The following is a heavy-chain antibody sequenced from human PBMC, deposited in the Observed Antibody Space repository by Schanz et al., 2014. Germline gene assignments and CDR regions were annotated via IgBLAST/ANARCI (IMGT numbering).Heavy chain of an antibody. J-gene: IGHJ6*02. D-gene: IGHD3-16*01. Sequence: QVQLQESGPGLVKPSQTLSLTCTVSGASISSGGYYWDWIRLLPGKGLEWIGYISYSGSTSFNPSIKRGLTMSVDTSKIQFSRRLSSVTAADTTVYDCARHGGIPYYPMDVWGRGTTVTVSS. V-gene: IGHV4-31*03. CDR2: ISYSGST. CDR3: ARHGGIPYYPMDV. CDR1: GASISSGGYY.